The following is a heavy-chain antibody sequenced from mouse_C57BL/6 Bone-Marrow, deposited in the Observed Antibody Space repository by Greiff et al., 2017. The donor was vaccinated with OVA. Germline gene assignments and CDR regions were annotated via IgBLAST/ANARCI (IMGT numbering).Heavy chain of an antibody. CDR1: GFTFSSYA. CDR2: ISSGGDYI. J-gene: IGHJ2*01. V-gene: IGHV5-9-1*02. CDR3: TRASNYLDY. Sequence: DVHLVESGEGLVKPGGSLKLSCAASGFTFSSYAMSWVRQTPEKRLEWVAYISSGGDYIYYADTVKGRFTISRDNARNTLYLQMSSLKSEDTAMYYCTRASNYLDYWGQGTTLTVSS.